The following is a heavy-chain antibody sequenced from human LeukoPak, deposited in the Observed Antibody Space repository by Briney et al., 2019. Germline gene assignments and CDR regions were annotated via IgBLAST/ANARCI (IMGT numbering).Heavy chain of an antibody. D-gene: IGHD6-19*01. V-gene: IGHV3-30*04. CDR1: GFTFSSYA. CDR3: ARVGRSGGIAVDGFDY. J-gene: IGHJ4*02. CDR2: ISYDGSNK. Sequence: PGRSLRLSCAASGFTFSSYAMHWVRQAPGKGLEWVAVISYDGSNKYYADSVKGRFTISRDNAKNSLYLQMNSLRAEDTAVYYCARVGRSGGIAVDGFDYWGQGTLVTVSS.